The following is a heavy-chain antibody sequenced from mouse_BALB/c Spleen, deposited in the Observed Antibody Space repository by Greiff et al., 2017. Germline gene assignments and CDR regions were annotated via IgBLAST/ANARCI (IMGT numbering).Heavy chain of an antibody. CDR3: ASLYYYGSSYVFDY. CDR1: GFTFSSYY. V-gene: IGHV5-6-2*01. J-gene: IGHJ2*01. D-gene: IGHD1-1*01. Sequence: EVMLVESGGGLVKLGGSLKLSCAASGFTFSSYYMSLVRQTPEKRLELVAAINSNGGSTYYPDTVKGRFIISRDNAKNTLYLQMSSLKSEDTALYYCASLYYYGSSYVFDYWGQGTTLTVSS. CDR2: INSNGGST.